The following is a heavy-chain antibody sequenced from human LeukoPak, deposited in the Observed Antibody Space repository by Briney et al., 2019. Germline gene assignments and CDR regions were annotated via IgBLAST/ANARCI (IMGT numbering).Heavy chain of an antibody. V-gene: IGHV4-59*01. D-gene: IGHD2-2*01. CDR1: GGSISSYY. CDR3: ARVGIVVVPAAIPHFDY. Sequence: PSETLSLTCTVSGGSISSYYWSWIRQPPGKGLEWIGYIYYSGSTNYNPYLKSRVTISVDTSKNQFSLKLSSVTAADTAVYHCARVGIVVVPAAIPHFDYWGQGTLVTVSS. J-gene: IGHJ4*02. CDR2: IYYSGST.